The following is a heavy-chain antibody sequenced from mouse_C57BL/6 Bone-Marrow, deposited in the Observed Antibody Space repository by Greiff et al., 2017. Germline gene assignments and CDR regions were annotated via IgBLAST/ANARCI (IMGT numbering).Heavy chain of an antibody. J-gene: IGHJ4*01. CDR2: IWSGGST. CDR3: AKKGRGYAMDY. Sequence: VQVVESGPGLVQPSQSLSITCTVSGFSLTSYGVHWVRQPPGKGLEWLGVIWSGGSTDYNAAFISRLSISKDNSKSQVFFKMNSLQADDTAIYYCAKKGRGYAMDYWGQGTSVTVSS. CDR1: GFSLTSYG. V-gene: IGHV2-4*01.